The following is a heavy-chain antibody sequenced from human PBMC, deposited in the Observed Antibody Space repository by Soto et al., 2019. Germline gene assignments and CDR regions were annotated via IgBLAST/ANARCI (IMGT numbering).Heavy chain of an antibody. D-gene: IGHD6-19*01. CDR1: GFTFSSYA. V-gene: IGHV3-30-3*01. CDR2: TSYDGSNK. Sequence: QVQLVESGGGVVQPGRSLRLSCAASGFTFSSYAMHWVRQAPGKGLEWVAVTSYDGSNKYYADSVKGRFTISRDNSKTLYLQMNSLRAEDTAVYYCLRDKSPYSSGWHNRHFDSWGQGTLVTVSS. J-gene: IGHJ4*02. CDR3: LRDKSPYSSGWHNRHFDS.